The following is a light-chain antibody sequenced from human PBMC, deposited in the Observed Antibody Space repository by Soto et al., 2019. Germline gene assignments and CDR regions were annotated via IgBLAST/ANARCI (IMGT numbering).Light chain of an antibody. Sequence: EIVMTQSPATLSLSPGERATLSCSASQGVATNLAWYQQRPGQAPRLLIYGASKRAIGLPARFSGSGSGTEFTLTITSLQSEDFAVYYCQQYNNWPQTFGQGTKVDIK. CDR1: QGVATN. CDR3: QQYNNWPQT. V-gene: IGKV3-15*01. CDR2: GAS. J-gene: IGKJ1*01.